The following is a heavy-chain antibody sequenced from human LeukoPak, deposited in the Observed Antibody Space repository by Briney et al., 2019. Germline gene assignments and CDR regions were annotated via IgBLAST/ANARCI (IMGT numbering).Heavy chain of an antibody. D-gene: IGHD1-1*01. Sequence: PSETLSLTCTVSGGSISSYYWSWIRQPPGEGLEWIGYIYYSGSTNYNPSLKSRVTISVDTSKNQFSLKLSAVTAADTAVYYCARNKGTVMDVWGKGTTVTVSS. CDR1: GGSISSYY. V-gene: IGHV4-59*01. J-gene: IGHJ6*03. CDR3: ARNKGTVMDV. CDR2: IYYSGST.